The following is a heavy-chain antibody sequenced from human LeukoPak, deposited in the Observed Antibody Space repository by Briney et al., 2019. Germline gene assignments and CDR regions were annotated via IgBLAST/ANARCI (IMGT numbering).Heavy chain of an antibody. CDR3: AKDRMDYDFWSGYQGGNWFDP. CDR1: GFGFGSSW. Sequence: SGGSLRLSCVVSGFGFGSSWMTWVRQAPGRGLEFVAIIKEDASEKYFVDSVKGRFTISRDNAKNSVFLQMNSLRAEDTAVYYCAKDRMDYDFWSGYQGGNWFDPWGQGTLVTVSS. J-gene: IGHJ5*02. V-gene: IGHV3-7*03. CDR2: IKEDASEK. D-gene: IGHD3-3*01.